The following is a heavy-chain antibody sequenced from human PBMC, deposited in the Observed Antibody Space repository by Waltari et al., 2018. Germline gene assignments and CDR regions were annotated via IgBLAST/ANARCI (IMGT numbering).Heavy chain of an antibody. D-gene: IGHD4-17*01. Sequence: QVQLVESGGGVVQPGRSLRLSCAASGFTFSSYGMHWVRQAPGKGLEWVAVIWYDGSNKYYADSVKGRFAISRDNSKNTLYLQMNSLRAEDTAMYYCAKKGKSGYGDPNHPFDYWGQGTLVTVSS. CDR2: IWYDGSNK. CDR3: AKKGKSGYGDPNHPFDY. CDR1: GFTFSSYG. J-gene: IGHJ4*02. V-gene: IGHV3-30*18.